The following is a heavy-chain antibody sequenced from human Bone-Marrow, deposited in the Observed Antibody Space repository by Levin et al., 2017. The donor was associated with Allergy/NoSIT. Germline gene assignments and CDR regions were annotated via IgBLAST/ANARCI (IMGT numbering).Heavy chain of an antibody. Sequence: PGGSLRLSCAASGFTFSNYWMHWVRQAPGEGLVWVSHINSDGGNINYADSVKGRFTFSRDNAKNTVYLQMNSLRAEDTAVYYCARGGCSATSCLDSWGKGTLVTVSS. D-gene: IGHD2-2*01. CDR1: GFTFSNYW. CDR2: INSDGGNI. CDR3: ARGGCSATSCLDS. V-gene: IGHV3-74*01. J-gene: IGHJ4*02.